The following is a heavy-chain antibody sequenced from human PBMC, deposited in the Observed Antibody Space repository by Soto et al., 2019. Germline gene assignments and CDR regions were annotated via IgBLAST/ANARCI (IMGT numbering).Heavy chain of an antibody. CDR1: GFTFSSYC. CDR3: ARDQQWGYYYMDV. CDR2: IWYDGSNK. D-gene: IGHD6-19*01. Sequence: PGGSLRLSCAASGFTFSSYCMHWVRQAPGKGLEWVAVIWYDGSNKYYADSAKGRFTISRDNSKNTLYLQMNSLRAEDMAVYYCARDQQWGYYYMDVWGKGTTVTVSS. V-gene: IGHV3-33*01. J-gene: IGHJ6*03.